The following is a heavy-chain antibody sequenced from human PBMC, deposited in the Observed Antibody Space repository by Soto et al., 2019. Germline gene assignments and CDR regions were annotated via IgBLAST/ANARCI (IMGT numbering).Heavy chain of an antibody. CDR2: ILSDGRNE. V-gene: IGHV3-30*18. CDR3: AKDWGDGKNPIDH. Sequence: QVHLVESGGGVVQTGRSLRLSCTASGFTFSYYGMHLVLQAPGKGLDWVAQILSDGRNEYYADSVKGRFTISRDNSKNTVYLQMNSLRGDDTAVSYCAKDWGDGKNPIDHCGQGTLVTVSS. J-gene: IGHJ4*02. D-gene: IGHD7-27*01. CDR1: GFTFSYYG.